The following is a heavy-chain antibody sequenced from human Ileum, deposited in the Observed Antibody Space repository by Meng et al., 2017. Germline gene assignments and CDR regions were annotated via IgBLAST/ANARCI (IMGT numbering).Heavy chain of an antibody. CDR1: GGSINSEVW. V-gene: IGHV4-4*02. CDR3: VRNDYCSGGTCYPHFDY. Sequence: QGQRKDAGPGLVHPSGPLSLTCAVSGGSINSEVWWSWVRQAPGKGLEWIGEIYPGGSINYNPSLKSRVTISADTSKNQFSLSLDSVTAADTAVYYCVRNDYCSGGTCYPHFDYWGQGTLVTVSS. D-gene: IGHD2-15*01. J-gene: IGHJ4*02. CDR2: IYPGGSI.